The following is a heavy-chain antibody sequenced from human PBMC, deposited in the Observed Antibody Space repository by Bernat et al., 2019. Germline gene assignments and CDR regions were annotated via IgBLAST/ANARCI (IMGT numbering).Heavy chain of an antibody. CDR2: INHSGST. D-gene: IGHD3-3*01. V-gene: IGHV4-39*07. CDR1: GGSISTSSYY. CDR3: ARGRGTIFGVVIKGNWFDP. J-gene: IGHJ5*02. Sequence: QLQLQESGPGLVKPSETLSLTCTVSGGSISTSSYYWGWIRQPPGKGLEWIGEINHSGSTNYNPSLKSRVTISVDTSKNQFSLKLSSVTAADTAVYYCARGRGTIFGVVIKGNWFDPWGQGTLVTVSS.